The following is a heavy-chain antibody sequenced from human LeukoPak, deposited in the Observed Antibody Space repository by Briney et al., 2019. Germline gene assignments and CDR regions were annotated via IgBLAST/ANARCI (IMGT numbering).Heavy chain of an antibody. V-gene: IGHV6-1*01. CDR2: TYYRSTWYN. Sequence: SQTLSLTCAISGDSVSSNSVTWNWTRQSPSRGLEWLGRTYYRSTWYNDYAVSVRGRITVNPDTSKNQFSLHLNSVTPEDTAVYYCARRLTQYDCFDPWGQGILVTVSS. CDR3: ARRLTQYDCFDP. CDR1: GDSVSSNSVT. D-gene: IGHD2-2*01. J-gene: IGHJ5*02.